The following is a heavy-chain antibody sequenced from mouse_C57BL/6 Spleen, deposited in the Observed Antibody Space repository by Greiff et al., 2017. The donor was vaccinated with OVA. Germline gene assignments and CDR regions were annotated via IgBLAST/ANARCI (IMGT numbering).Heavy chain of an antibody. CDR3: TNWDVDY. D-gene: IGHD4-1*01. J-gene: IGHJ2*01. V-gene: IGHV1-15*01. CDR2: IDPETGGT. CDR1: GYTFTDYE. Sequence: VKVVESGAELVRPGASVTLSCKASGYTFTDYEMHWVKQTPVHGLEWIGAIDPETGGTAYNQKFKGKAILTADKSSSTAYMELRSLTSEDSAVYYSTNWDVDYWGQGTTLAVSS.